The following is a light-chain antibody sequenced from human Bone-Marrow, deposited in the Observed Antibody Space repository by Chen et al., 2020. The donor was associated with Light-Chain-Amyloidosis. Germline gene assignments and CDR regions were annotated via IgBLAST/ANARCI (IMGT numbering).Light chain of an antibody. CDR3: QVWDRSSDRPV. V-gene: IGLV3-21*02. Sequence: LTQPSSLSVAPPHTATTSCGGNNIGSTSGHWYQQTPGQAPLLVVYDDSDRPSGIPDRLSGSNSGNTATLTISRVEAGDEADYYCQVWDRSSDRPVFGGGTKLTVL. CDR1: NIGSTS. CDR2: DDS. J-gene: IGLJ3*02.